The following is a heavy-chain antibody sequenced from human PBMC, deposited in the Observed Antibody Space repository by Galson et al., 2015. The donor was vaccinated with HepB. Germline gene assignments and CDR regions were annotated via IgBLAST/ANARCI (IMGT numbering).Heavy chain of an antibody. D-gene: IGHD3-3*01. CDR2: ISYDGSNK. V-gene: IGHV3-30*03. CDR1: GFTFSSHG. J-gene: IGHJ6*02. Sequence: LRPPCAASGFTFSSHGLTWVRQAPGKGPEWVAVISYDGSNKYYTEYVKGRFTISRDNSKYTLYLQMTSLGAENTALYYCARDEGYYNFGSGYFRSALYHYCRDGWGQGTTVTVSS. CDR3: ARDEGYYNFGSGYFRSALYHYCRDG.